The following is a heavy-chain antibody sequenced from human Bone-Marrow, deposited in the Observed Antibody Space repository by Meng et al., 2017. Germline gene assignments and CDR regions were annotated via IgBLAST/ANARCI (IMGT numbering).Heavy chain of an antibody. Sequence: VPRQESGPGLEKPSQTLSLTCTVSGGSISSGGYYWSWIRQHPGKGLEWIGYIYYSGTTYYNPSLSSLVTISVDTSKNQFSLNLSSVTAADTAVYYCARDIRQGGNIWFDPWGQGTLVTVSS. J-gene: IGHJ5*02. CDR3: ARDIRQGGNIWFDP. V-gene: IGHV4-31*01. CDR2: IYYSGTT. D-gene: IGHD3-16*01. CDR1: GGSISSGGYY.